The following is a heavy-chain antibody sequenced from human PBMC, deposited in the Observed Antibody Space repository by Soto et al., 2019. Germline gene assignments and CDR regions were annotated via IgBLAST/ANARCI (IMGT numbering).Heavy chain of an antibody. CDR2: ISYDGSNK. J-gene: IGHJ5*02. Sequence: GGSLRLSCAASGFTFSSYGMHWVRQAPGKGLEWVAVISYDGSNKYYADSVKGRFTISRDNSKNTLYLQMNSLRAEDTAVYYCAKDEDTAMVLPTWFDPWGQGTLVTVSS. D-gene: IGHD5-18*01. CDR1: GFTFSSYG. CDR3: AKDEDTAMVLPTWFDP. V-gene: IGHV3-30*18.